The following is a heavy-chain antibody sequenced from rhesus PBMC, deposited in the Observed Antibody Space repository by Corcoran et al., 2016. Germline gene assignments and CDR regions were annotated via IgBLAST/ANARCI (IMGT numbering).Heavy chain of an antibody. CDR3: ARDEVGSYYFDY. J-gene: IGHJ4*01. CDR1: GGSIRNSYY. D-gene: IGHD3-16*01. CDR2: IYGSGGST. Sequence: QVQLQESGPGLVKPSETLSLTCTVSGGSIRNSYYLSWFRHPPGKGLEWMGRIYGSGGSTNTNPSLKSRVTISRAKSKNQFSLKLSSVTAADTAVYYCARDEVGSYYFDYGGQGVLVTVSS. V-gene: IGHV4-160*01.